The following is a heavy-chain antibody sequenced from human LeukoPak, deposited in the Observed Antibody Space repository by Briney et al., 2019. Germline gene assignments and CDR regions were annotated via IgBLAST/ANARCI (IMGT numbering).Heavy chain of an antibody. CDR2: ISGTGDST. Sequence: GGSLRLSCAASGFTFSRYAMSWVRQAPGKGLEWVSAISGTGDSTYYTDSVKGRFTISRDNSKNTLYLQMNSLRAEDTAVYYCAKGMSYDILTGLDYWGQGTLVTVSS. CDR3: AKGMSYDILTGLDY. D-gene: IGHD3-9*01. J-gene: IGHJ4*02. CDR1: GFTFSRYA. V-gene: IGHV3-23*01.